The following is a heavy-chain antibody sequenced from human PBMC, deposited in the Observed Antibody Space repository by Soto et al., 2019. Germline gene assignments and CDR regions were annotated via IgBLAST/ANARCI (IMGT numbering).Heavy chain of an antibody. CDR2: ISAYDGYT. J-gene: IGHJ6*02. Sequence: QVQLVQSGAEVKKPGASVKVSCKASGYTFTSYGINWVRQAPGQGLEWLGWISAYDGYTNYAQILQGRVSMTTDTSTKTAYMELRSLRSADTAMYYCARGGFYDSSGARNYYYYGMNVWGQGTTVTVSS. D-gene: IGHD3-22*01. CDR1: GYTFTSYG. CDR3: ARGGFYDSSGARNYYYYGMNV. V-gene: IGHV1-18*01.